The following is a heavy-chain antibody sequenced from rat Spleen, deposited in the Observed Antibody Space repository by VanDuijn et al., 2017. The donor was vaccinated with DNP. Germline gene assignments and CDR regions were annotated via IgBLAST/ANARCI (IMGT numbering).Heavy chain of an antibody. J-gene: IGHJ2*01. CDR3: ARHNYGGYYFDY. V-gene: IGHV5S10*01. CDR2: IIYDGSRT. Sequence: EVQLVESGGGLVQPGRSLKLSCAASGFTFSDYNMAWVRQAPKKGLEWVATIIYDGSRTYYRDSVKGRFTISRDSSKSSLYLQMNSLRSEDTATYFCARHNYGGYYFDYWGQGVMVTVSS. D-gene: IGHD1-11*01. CDR1: GFTFSDYN.